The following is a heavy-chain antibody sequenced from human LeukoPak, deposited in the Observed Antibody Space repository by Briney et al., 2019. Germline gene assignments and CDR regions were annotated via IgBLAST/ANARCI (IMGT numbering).Heavy chain of an antibody. D-gene: IGHD3-10*02. V-gene: IGHV3-74*01. CDR3: ARDHYYVPDY. Sequence: PGGSLRLSCEASGFTFSSYWLHWVRQTPEKGLMWVARIESDGKALYADSVQGRFTISRDNSKNTLDLQMNNLRAEDTAVYYCARDHYYVPDYWGQGTLVTVSS. CDR1: GFTFSSYW. CDR2: IESDGKAL. J-gene: IGHJ4*02.